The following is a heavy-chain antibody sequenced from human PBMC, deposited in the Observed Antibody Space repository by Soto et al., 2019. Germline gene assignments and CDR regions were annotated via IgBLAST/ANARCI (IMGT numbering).Heavy chain of an antibody. CDR3: ARLYCSASSCYSVGAFDI. CDR2: IWFDGSDK. CDR1: GFTFSSYG. V-gene: IGHV3-33*01. J-gene: IGHJ3*02. Sequence: GSLRLSCAASGFTFSSYGMHWVRQAPGKGLEWVALIWFDGSDKYYTESVKGRFTISRDNSKSTLYLQMNSLRAEDTAVYYCARLYCSASSCYSVGAFDIRGQGTMVTVSS. D-gene: IGHD2-15*01.